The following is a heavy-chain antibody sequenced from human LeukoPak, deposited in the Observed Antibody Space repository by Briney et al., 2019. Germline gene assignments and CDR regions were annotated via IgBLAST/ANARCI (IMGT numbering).Heavy chain of an antibody. CDR2: IYSGGST. V-gene: IGHV3-53*01. CDR3: AREMRFLEWLLYGNYYYYYMDV. J-gene: IGHJ6*03. Sequence: PGGSLRLSXAASGFTVSSNYMSWVRQSPGKGLEWVSVIYSGGSTYYADSVKSRFTISRDNSKNTLYLQMNSLRAEDTAVYHCAREMRFLEWLLYGNYYYYYMDVWGKGTTVTVSS. D-gene: IGHD3-3*01. CDR1: GFTVSSNY.